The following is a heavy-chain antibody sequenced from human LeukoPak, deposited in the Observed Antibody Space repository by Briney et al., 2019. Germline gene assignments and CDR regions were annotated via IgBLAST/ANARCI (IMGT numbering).Heavy chain of an antibody. J-gene: IGHJ4*02. CDR1: GGSISSSSSY. D-gene: IGHD1-26*01. V-gene: IGHV4-39*01. Sequence: SETLSLTCTVSGGSISSSSSYWGWSRQPPGKGLEWIGSIYYSGSTYYNPSLKSRVTISVDTSKNQFSLKLSSVTAADTAVYYCARREREVGAFDYWGQGTLVTVSS. CDR2: IYYSGST. CDR3: ARREREVGAFDY.